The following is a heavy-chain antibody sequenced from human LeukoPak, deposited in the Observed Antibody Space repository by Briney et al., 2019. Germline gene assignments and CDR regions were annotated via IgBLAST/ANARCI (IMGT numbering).Heavy chain of an antibody. CDR2: ISYDGSNK. V-gene: IGHV3-30-3*01. Sequence: GGSLRLSCAASGFTFSSYAMHWVRQAPGKGLEWVAVISYDGSNKYYADSVKGRFTISRDNSKNTLYLQMNSLRAEDTAVYYCAREFSANYCYGMDVWGQGTTVTVSS. CDR1: GFTFSSYA. J-gene: IGHJ6*02. CDR3: AREFSANYCYGMDV. D-gene: IGHD3-3*01.